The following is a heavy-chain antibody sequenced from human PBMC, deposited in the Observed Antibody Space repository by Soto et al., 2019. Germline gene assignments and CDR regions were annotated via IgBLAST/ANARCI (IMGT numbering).Heavy chain of an antibody. D-gene: IGHD3-10*01. CDR3: ARSSQVRGVMSWFDP. J-gene: IGHJ5*02. CDR1: GGPISSSSSY. CDR2: IYYSGST. V-gene: IGHV4-39*01. Sequence: SETLSLTCTVSGGPISSSSSYWGWICQPPGKGLQWIGSIYYSGSTYYNPALRSRVTISVDTSKNQFSLKLSSVTAADTAVYYCARSSQVRGVMSWFDPWGQGTLVTVSS.